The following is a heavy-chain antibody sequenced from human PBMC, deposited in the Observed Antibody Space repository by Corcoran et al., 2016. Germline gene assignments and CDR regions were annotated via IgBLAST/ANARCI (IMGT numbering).Heavy chain of an antibody. D-gene: IGHD7-27*01. CDR2: IWYDGSNK. J-gene: IGHJ4*02. Sequence: QVQLVESGGGVVQPGRSLRLSCAASGFTFSSYGMHWVRQAPGKGLEWVAVIWYDGSNKYYADSVKGRFTISRDNSKNTLYLQMNSLRAEDTAVYYCARENWGGQGFGYWGQVTLVTVSS. CDR1: GFTFSSYG. V-gene: IGHV3-33*01. CDR3: ARENWGGQGFGY.